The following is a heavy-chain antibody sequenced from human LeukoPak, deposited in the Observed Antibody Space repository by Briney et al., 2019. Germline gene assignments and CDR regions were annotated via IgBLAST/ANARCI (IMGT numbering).Heavy chain of an antibody. CDR2: ISSSSSYI. CDR3: ARDEGGFAPVAATGSY. V-gene: IGHV3-21*01. Sequence: PPGCPRLSCAASGSTFSSYSMNWVRQAPGKGLEWVSSISSSSSYIYYADSVKGRFTISRDNAKISLNRQMNSLKAEDTAVYYCARDEGGFAPVAATGSYWGQGTLVTVSS. D-gene: IGHD2-15*01. J-gene: IGHJ4*02. CDR1: GSTFSSYS.